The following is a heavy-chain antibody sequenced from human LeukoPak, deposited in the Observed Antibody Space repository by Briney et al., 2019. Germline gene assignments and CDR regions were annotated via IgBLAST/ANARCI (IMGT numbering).Heavy chain of an antibody. CDR3: ARQGGKYYYDSSGYDY. Sequence: PSETLSLTCTVSGGSISSYYWSWIRQPPGKGLEWIGYIYYSGGTNYNPSLKSRVTISVDTSKNQFSLKLSSVTAADTAVYYCARQGGKYYYDSSGYDYWGQGTLVAVSS. J-gene: IGHJ4*02. CDR2: IYYSGGT. D-gene: IGHD3-22*01. CDR1: GGSISSYY. V-gene: IGHV4-59*01.